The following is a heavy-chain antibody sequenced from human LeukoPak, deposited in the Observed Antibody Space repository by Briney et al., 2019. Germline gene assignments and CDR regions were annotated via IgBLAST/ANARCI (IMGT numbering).Heavy chain of an antibody. V-gene: IGHV3-72*01. J-gene: IGHJ4*02. D-gene: IGHD1-26*01. CDR3: ARGLYSGSYYFDY. CDR2: TRNKANSYTT. Sequence: GGSLRLSCAASGFPFSDHYMDWVPQAPGKGLEWVGRTRNKANSYTTEYAASVKGRFTISRDDSKNSLYLQMNSPKTEDTAVYYCARGLYSGSYYFDYWGQGTLVTVSS. CDR1: GFPFSDHY.